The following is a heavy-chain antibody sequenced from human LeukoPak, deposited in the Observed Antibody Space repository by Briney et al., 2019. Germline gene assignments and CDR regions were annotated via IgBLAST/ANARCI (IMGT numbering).Heavy chain of an antibody. J-gene: IGHJ5*02. CDR2: IYTSGST. D-gene: IGHD3-22*01. CDR3: ARDHYDSSGYHNWFDP. CDR1: GGSISSYY. V-gene: IGHV4-4*07. Sequence: PSETLSLTCTVSGGSISSYYWSWIRQPVGKGLEWIGRIYTSGSTNYNPSLKSRVTMSVDTSKNQFSLKLSSVTAADTAVYYCARDHYDSSGYHNWFDPWGQGTLVTVSS.